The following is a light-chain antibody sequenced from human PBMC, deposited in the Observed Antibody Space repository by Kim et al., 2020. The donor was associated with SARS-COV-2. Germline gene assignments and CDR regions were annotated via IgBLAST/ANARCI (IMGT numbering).Light chain of an antibody. CDR3: QSYDSSLSGNYV. J-gene: IGLJ1*01. CDR2: GNS. V-gene: IGLV1-40*01. Sequence: RVTISCTVSSSNIGAGYDVHWYQQLPGTAPKLLIYGNSNRPSGVPDRFSGSKSGTSASLAITGLQAEDEADYYCQSYDSSLSGNYVFGTGTKVTVL. CDR1: SSNIGAGYD.